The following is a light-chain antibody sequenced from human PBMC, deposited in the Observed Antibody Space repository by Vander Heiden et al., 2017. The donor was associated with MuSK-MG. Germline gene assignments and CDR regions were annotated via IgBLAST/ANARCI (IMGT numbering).Light chain of an antibody. CDR1: RSNIGNNY. Sequence: QSVLTQPPSVSAAPGQKVTVSCSGSRSNIGNNYVSWYQQLPGTAPKLLIYDSNKRPSVIPDRFSGSKSGTSATLGITGLQTGDEADYYCGTWDSSLSAVVFGGGTKLTVL. CDR3: GTWDSSLSAVV. J-gene: IGLJ2*01. CDR2: DSN. V-gene: IGLV1-51*01.